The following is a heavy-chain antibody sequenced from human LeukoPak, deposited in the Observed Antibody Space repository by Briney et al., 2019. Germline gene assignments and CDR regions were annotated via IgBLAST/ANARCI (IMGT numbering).Heavy chain of an antibody. V-gene: IGHV4-39*01. CDR3: ARTIGDYVPYFDY. CDR2: IYYRGTT. J-gene: IGHJ4*02. Sequence: SETLSLTCTVSGGSISSRSYYWGWIRPPPGKGLEWIGSIYYRGTTYYSPPLKSRVTISVDTSKNQFSLRLSSVTAADTAIYYCARTIGDYVPYFDYWGQGTLVTVSS. CDR1: GGSISSRSYY. D-gene: IGHD4-17*01.